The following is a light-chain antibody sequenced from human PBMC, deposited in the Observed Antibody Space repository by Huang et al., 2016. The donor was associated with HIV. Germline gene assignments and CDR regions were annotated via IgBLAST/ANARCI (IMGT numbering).Light chain of an antibody. Sequence: DIVMTQSPDSLAVSLGERATINCKSSQTILHDSYSSNSLAWYQQKPGQPPKLLIHWASIRKSGVPDRFIGSGSGTDFTLTISSLQAEDVAVYYCQQYYSSPFTFGPGTNVDI. CDR1: QTILHDSYSSNS. V-gene: IGKV4-1*01. CDR2: WAS. CDR3: QQYYSSPFT. J-gene: IGKJ3*01.